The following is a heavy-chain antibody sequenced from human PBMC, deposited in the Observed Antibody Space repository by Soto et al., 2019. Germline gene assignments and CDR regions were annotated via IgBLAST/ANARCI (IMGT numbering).Heavy chain of an antibody. V-gene: IGHV3-66*01. CDR3: AKGGRRWLVTSDFNY. D-gene: IGHD6-19*01. Sequence: GGSLRLSCAASGFTVSNIYMTWVRQAPGKGLEWLSVIYSGGSTYYADSVKGRFTISRDNSKNTLYLQMNSLRAEDTAVYYCAKGGRRWLVTSDFNYWGQGALVTVSS. J-gene: IGHJ4*02. CDR1: GFTVSNIY. CDR2: IYSGGST.